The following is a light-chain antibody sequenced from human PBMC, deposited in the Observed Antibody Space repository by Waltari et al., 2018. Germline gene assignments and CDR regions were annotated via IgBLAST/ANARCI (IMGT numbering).Light chain of an antibody. J-gene: IGLJ1*01. CDR2: EVT. CDR1: STDVGNYKL. V-gene: IGLV2-23*02. CDR3: CSYAGLGIYV. Sequence: QSGLTQPASVSGSPGQSITISCTGHSTDVGNYKLVPWSQQYPGKAPTLMVYEVTRRSSGVSDRFSGSKSGNTASLTIYGLQSEDEADYYCCSYAGLGIYVFGTGTKVTVL.